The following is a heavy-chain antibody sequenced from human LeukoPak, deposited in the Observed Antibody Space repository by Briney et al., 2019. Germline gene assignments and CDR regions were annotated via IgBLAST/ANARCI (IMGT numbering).Heavy chain of an antibody. CDR1: GFTFSSYA. J-gene: IGHJ4*02. CDR2: ISGSGGST. Sequence: GGSLRLSCAPSGFTFSSYAMSWVRQAPGKGLEWVSAISGSGGSTYYADSVKGRFTISRDNSKNTLYLQMNSLRAEDTAVYYCATAITMVRGVLPFDYWGQGTLVTVSS. V-gene: IGHV3-23*01. CDR3: ATAITMVRGVLPFDY. D-gene: IGHD3-10*01.